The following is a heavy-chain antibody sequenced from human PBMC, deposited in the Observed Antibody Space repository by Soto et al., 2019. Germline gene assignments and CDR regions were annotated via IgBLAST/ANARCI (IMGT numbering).Heavy chain of an antibody. V-gene: IGHV1-2*02. D-gene: IGHD3-10*01. CDR1: GGTFISYA. J-gene: IGHJ4*02. CDR2: INPNSGRT. CDR3: ARDYSWGSGSYYKPYFDY. Sequence: ASVKVSCKASGGTFISYAISWVRQAPGQGLEWMGWINPNSGRTNYAQKFQGRATMTGDTSISTAYMELSRLRSDDTAVYYCARDYSWGSGSYYKPYFDYWGQGTLVTVSS.